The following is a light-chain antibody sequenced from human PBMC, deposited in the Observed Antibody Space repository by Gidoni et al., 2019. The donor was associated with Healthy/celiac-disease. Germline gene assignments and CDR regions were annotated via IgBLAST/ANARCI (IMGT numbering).Light chain of an antibody. CDR3: MQALQTPWA. Sequence: DIVITNSPLSLPFTSVEPASISCRSSQSLLHSNVYNYLDWYLQKPWKSPQLLIYLGSNRAAGVPERFSGSGSGKDFTMKISRVEAEDVGVYYCMQALQTPWAFXQXTKVEIK. CDR1: QSLLHSNVYNY. CDR2: LGS. J-gene: IGKJ1*01. V-gene: IGKV2-28*01.